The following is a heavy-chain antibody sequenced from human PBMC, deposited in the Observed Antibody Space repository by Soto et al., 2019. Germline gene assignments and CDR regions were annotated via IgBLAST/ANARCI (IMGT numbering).Heavy chain of an antibody. J-gene: IGHJ6*03. Sequence: SETLSLTCTVSGGSISHHYWSWNRQPPGKGLEWIGHIYYSGSTDYNPSLKSRVTISVDTSKAQISLKLTSVTAADTAVYYCARQTSTTGYCYMDVWGKGTTVTVSS. CDR2: IYYSGST. V-gene: IGHV4-59*08. D-gene: IGHD1-1*01. CDR1: GGSISHHY. CDR3: ARQTSTTGYCYMDV.